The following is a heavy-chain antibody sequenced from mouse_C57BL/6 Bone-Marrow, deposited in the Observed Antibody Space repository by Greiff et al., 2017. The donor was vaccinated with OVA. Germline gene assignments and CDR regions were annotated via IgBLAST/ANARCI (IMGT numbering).Heavy chain of an antibody. CDR1: GYTFTSYW. V-gene: IGHV1-53*01. Sequence: QVQLQQPGTELVKPGASVKLSCKASGYTFTSYWMHWVKQRPGQGLEWIGNINPSNGGTNYNEKFKSKATLTVDKSSSTAYLHLSSLTSEDSAVYYCARVLRFYYWYFDVWGTGTTVTVSS. CDR2: INPSNGGT. CDR3: ARVLRFYYWYFDV. J-gene: IGHJ1*03. D-gene: IGHD1-1*01.